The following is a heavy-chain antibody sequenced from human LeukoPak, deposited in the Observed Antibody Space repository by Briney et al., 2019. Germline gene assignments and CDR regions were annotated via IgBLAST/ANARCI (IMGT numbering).Heavy chain of an antibody. CDR2: ISPSGGST. J-gene: IGHJ4*02. D-gene: IGHD3-22*01. CDR1: GYTFTSNY. V-gene: IGHV1-46*01. Sequence: ASVKVSCKAFGYTFTSNYMHWVRQAPGQGPEWMGVISPSGGSTTYAQKFQGRVTLTRDMSTSTDYLELSSLRSEDTAVYYCARDREYYYDSSGYYYDQDYWGQGTLVTVSS. CDR3: ARDREYYYDSSGYYYDQDY.